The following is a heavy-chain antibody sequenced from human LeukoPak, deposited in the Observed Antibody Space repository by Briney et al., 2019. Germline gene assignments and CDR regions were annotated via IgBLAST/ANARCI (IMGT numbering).Heavy chain of an antibody. D-gene: IGHD7-27*01. CDR1: GGSISSYY. CDR3: ARVQLGADVFDY. CDR2: IYYSGST. V-gene: IGHV4-59*08. J-gene: IGHJ4*02. Sequence: PSETLSLTCTVSGGSISSYYWSWIRQPPGKGLEWIGYIYYSGSTNYNPSLKSRVTISVDTSKNQFSLKLSSVTAADTAVYYCARVQLGADVFDYWGQGTLVTVSS.